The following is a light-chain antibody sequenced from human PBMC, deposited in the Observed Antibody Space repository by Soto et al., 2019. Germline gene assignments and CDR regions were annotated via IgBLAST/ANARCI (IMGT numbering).Light chain of an antibody. J-gene: IGKJ1*01. CDR3: MQALQTPWT. CDR2: LGS. CDR1: QSLLQINGYNY. Sequence: DIVMTQSPLSLPVTPGEPASISCRSSQSLLQINGYNYLDWYLQKPGQSPHLLIYLGSNRASGVPDRFSGGGSGTDFTPKISRVEAEDVGVYYCMQALQTPWTFGQGTKVDIK. V-gene: IGKV2-28*01.